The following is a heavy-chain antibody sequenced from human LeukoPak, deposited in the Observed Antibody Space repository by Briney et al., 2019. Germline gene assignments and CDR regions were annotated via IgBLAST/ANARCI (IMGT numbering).Heavy chain of an antibody. CDR1: GFSLSTSGVG. Sequence: SGPTLVNPTQNLTLTCTFSGFSLSTSGVGVGWIRQPPGKALEWLALIYWDDDKRYSPSLKSRLTITKDTSKNQVVLTMTNMDPVDTATYYCALPNYSNYPNLVYYWGQGTLVTVSS. V-gene: IGHV2-5*02. J-gene: IGHJ4*02. CDR3: ALPNYSNYPNLVYY. D-gene: IGHD4-11*01. CDR2: IYWDDDK.